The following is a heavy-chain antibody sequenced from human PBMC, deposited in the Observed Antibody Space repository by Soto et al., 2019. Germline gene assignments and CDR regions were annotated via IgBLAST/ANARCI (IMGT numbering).Heavy chain of an antibody. J-gene: IGHJ5*02. Sequence: EVQLVESGGGLVQPGGSLRLPCAASGFTFSSYSMNWVRQTPGKGLEWVSYISTSSSTIYYADSVKGRFTISRDNAKNSLYLQMNSLRAEDTAVYYCARDALYYDSSGYYLATWGQGTLVTVSS. CDR2: ISTSSSTI. V-gene: IGHV3-48*01. CDR1: GFTFSSYS. CDR3: ARDALYYDSSGYYLAT. D-gene: IGHD3-22*01.